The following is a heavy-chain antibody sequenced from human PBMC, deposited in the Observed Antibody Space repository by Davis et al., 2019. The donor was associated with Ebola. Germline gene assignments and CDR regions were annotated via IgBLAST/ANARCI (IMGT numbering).Heavy chain of an antibody. D-gene: IGHD6-13*01. J-gene: IGHJ4*02. CDR1: GFTFDDYA. Sequence: GGSLRLSCAASGFTFDDYAMHWVRQAPGKGLEWVSGITWNSGSIGYADSVKGRFTISRDNAKNSLYLQMNSLRAEDTALYYCAKDIAYSSNTIDNWGQGTPVTVSS. CDR3: AKDIAYSSNTIDN. V-gene: IGHV3-9*01. CDR2: ITWNSGSI.